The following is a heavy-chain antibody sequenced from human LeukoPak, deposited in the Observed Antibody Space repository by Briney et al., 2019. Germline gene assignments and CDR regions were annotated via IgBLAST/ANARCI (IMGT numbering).Heavy chain of an antibody. CDR3: ARAQYFDWVSSLDY. V-gene: IGHV1-46*01. J-gene: IGHJ4*02. Sequence: GASVKVSCKASGYTFTSYYIHWVRQAPGQGLEWMGIIDPSGGSTNYAQKFQGRVTVTRDTSTSIVNMELRSLTSEDTAVYYCARAQYFDWVSSLDYWGQGTLVTVSS. CDR2: IDPSGGST. CDR1: GYTFTSYY. D-gene: IGHD3-9*01.